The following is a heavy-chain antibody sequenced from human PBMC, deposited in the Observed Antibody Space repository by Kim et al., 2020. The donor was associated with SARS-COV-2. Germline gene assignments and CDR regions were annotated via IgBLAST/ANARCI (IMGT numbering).Heavy chain of an antibody. D-gene: IGHD6-13*01. Sequence: ASVKVSCKPSGYTFTAYYIHWVRQAPGQGLEWMGWMNPNSGEANYAQIFEGRVTMTRDTSISTAYMELSRLTSDDTAVYYCARRIPSTGIFDSWGQGTL. V-gene: IGHV1-2*02. CDR1: GYTFTAYY. J-gene: IGHJ4*02. CDR2: MNPNSGEA. CDR3: ARRIPSTGIFDS.